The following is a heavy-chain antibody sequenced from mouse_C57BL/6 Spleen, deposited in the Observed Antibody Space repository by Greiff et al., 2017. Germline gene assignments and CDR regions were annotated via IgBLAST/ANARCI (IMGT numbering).Heavy chain of an antibody. D-gene: IGHD1-1*02. V-gene: IGHV1-80*01. CDR1: GYAFSSYW. J-gene: IGHJ4*01. CDR2: IYPGDGDS. CDR3: ARSNYDYAMDY. Sequence: VQLQESGAELVKPGASVKISCKASGYAFSSYWMNWVKQRPGKGLEWIGQIYPGDGDSNSNGTFKGKATLTADKSSSTAYMQLSSLASEDSAVYFCARSNYDYAMDYWGQGTSVTVSS.